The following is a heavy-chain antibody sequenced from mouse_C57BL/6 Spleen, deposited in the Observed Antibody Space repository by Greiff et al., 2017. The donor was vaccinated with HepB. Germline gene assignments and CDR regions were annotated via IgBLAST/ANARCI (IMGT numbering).Heavy chain of an antibody. CDR1: GYTFTSYW. D-gene: IGHD2-4*01. V-gene: IGHV1-64*01. CDR3: ARERGLRQDAMDY. CDR2: IHPNSGST. Sequence: QVQLQQSGAELVKPGASVKLSCKASGYTFTSYWMHWVKQRPGQGLEWIGMIHPNSGSTNYNEKFKSKATLTVDKSSSTAYMQLSSLTSEDSAVYYCARERGLRQDAMDYWGQGTSVTVSS. J-gene: IGHJ4*01.